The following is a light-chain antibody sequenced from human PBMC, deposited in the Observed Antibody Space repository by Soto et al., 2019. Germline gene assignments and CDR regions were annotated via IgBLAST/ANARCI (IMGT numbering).Light chain of an antibody. J-gene: IGKJ1*01. CDR2: CAS. V-gene: IGKV4-1*01. CDR1: QSLLYSPNNKNY. CDR3: QHYDDAPRT. Sequence: DIVMTQSPDSLAVSLGERATIDCKSSQSLLYSPNNKNYLAWYQQKPGQPPKLLIYCASTRISGVPDRFTGGGSGSAVSLSSSSLPADNVAVYDCQHYDDAPRTFGRGTKLEIK.